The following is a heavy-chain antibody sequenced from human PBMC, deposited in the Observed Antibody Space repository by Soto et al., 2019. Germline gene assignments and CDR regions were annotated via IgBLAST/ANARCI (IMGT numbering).Heavy chain of an antibody. CDR1: GGTFSSYA. Sequence: SVKVSCKASGGTFSSYAISWVRQAPGQGLEWMGGIIPIFGTANYAQKFQGRVTITADKSTSTAYMELSSLRSEDTAVYYCARDSPQYYYDSSGYPFDPCGQGTLVIVS. CDR2: IIPIFGTA. D-gene: IGHD3-22*01. CDR3: ARDSPQYYYDSSGYPFDP. V-gene: IGHV1-69*06. J-gene: IGHJ5*02.